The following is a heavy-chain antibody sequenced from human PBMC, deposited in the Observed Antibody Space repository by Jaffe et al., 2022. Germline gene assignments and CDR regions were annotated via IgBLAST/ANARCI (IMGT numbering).Heavy chain of an antibody. CDR2: INPSGGST. CDR3: ARDLVPYCSGGSCSLGDFDY. V-gene: IGHV1-46*01. CDR1: GYTFTSYY. D-gene: IGHD2-15*01. Sequence: QVQLVQSGAEVKKPGASVKVSCKASGYTFTSYYMHWVRQAPGQGLEWMGIINPSGGSTSYAQKFQGRVTMTRDTSTSTVYMELSSLRSEDTAVYYCARDLVPYCSGGSCSLGDFDYWGQGTLVTVSS. J-gene: IGHJ4*02.